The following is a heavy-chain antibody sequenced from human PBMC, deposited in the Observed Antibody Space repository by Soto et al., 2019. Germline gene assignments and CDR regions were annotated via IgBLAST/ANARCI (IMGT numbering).Heavy chain of an antibody. J-gene: IGHJ4*02. D-gene: IGHD3-10*01. CDR3: AREVQVHTPAFVY. Sequence: QVQLVQSGAEMKKPGSSVKVSCQSSVGTFNTYAMNWVRQAPGQGPEWMGDISPMFGAANYAPKFQGRVTITADEYTGTSYMQLSSLTSEDTSLYFCAREVQVHTPAFVYWGQGTLVTVSS. CDR2: ISPMFGAA. V-gene: IGHV1-69*19. CDR1: VGTFNTYA.